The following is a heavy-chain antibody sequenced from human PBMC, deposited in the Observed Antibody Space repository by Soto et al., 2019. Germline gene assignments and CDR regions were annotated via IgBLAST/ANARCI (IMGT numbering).Heavy chain of an antibody. CDR1: GXTFSSSC. V-gene: IGHV3-74*01. CDR3: ARAWTSDY. CDR2: INSDGTGT. J-gene: IGHJ4*02. Sequence: GSLRLSCAASGXTFSSSCMHWVRQAPGKGLVWVSSINSDGTGTTYADSVKGRFTFSRYNAKNTMYLQMNSLRAEDTALYYCARAWTSDYWGQGTLGTVSS. D-gene: IGHD1-1*01.